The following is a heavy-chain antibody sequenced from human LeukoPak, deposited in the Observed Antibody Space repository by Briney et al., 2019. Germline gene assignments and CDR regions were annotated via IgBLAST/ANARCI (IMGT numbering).Heavy chain of an antibody. Sequence: ASVKVSCKASGYTFTSYDINWVRQATGQGLEWMGWMNPNSGNTGYAQKFQGRVTMTRNTSISTAYMELSSLRSEDTAVYYCARRKKLNKNWFVPWGQGTLVTVSS. CDR2: MNPNSGNT. J-gene: IGHJ5*02. CDR3: ARRKKLNKNWFVP. D-gene: IGHD1/OR15-1a*01. V-gene: IGHV1-8*01. CDR1: GYTFTSYD.